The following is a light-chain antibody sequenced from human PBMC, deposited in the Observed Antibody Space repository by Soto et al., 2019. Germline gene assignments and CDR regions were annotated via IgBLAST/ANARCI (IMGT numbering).Light chain of an antibody. CDR1: ESLMRSDGNTY. CDR3: MQAKQFPYT. V-gene: IGKV2-24*01. J-gene: IGKJ2*01. CDR2: RIS. Sequence: DVVLTQTPLSLPVTLGQPASISCRSSESLMRSDGNTYLSWLLQRPGQPPRLLIYRISDRFSGVPDRFSGSGAGTEFTLRISRVEAEDVGIYYCMQAKQFPYTFGQGTRLEIK.